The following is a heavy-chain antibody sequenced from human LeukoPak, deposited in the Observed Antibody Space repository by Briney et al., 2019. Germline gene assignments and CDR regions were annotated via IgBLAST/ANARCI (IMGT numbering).Heavy chain of an antibody. CDR2: ISAYNGNT. Sequence: GASVKVSCKASGYTFTSYGISWVRQAPGQGLEWMGWISAYNGNTNYAQKLQGRVTMTTDTSTSTAYMELRSLRSDDTAVYYCARDWRVSEEIWGTIVVINYFDYWGQGTLVTVSS. J-gene: IGHJ4*02. CDR1: GYTFTSYG. CDR3: ARDWRVSEEIWGTIVVINYFDY. V-gene: IGHV1-18*01. D-gene: IGHD3-22*01.